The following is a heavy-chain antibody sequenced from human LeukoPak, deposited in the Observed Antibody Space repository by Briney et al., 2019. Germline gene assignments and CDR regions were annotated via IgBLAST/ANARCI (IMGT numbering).Heavy chain of an antibody. D-gene: IGHD2-2*01. CDR1: GFIFDNYA. V-gene: IGHV3-33*01. Sequence: GGSLRLSCAASGFIFDNYAMHWVRHAPAKGLEWVAVILYDGNNKYYTDSVRGRFTISRDNSKNTLYLQMNSLRAEDTAVYYCARALPAAKYYFDYWGQGALVTVSS. CDR3: ARALPAAKYYFDY. CDR2: ILYDGNNK. J-gene: IGHJ4*02.